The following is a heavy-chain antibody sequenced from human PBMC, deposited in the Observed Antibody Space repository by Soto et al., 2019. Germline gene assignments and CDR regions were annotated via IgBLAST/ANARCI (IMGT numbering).Heavy chain of an antibody. V-gene: IGHV6-1*01. D-gene: IGHD3-16*01. CDR1: GDSVSGNSAA. J-gene: IGHJ4*02. CDR3: AREFPYYESSDSYFDY. CDR2: TYYRSKWYN. Sequence: SQTLSLTCTISGDSVSGNSAAWNWIRQSPSRGLEWLGRTYYRSKWYNDYAVSVKSRITVTPDTSKNQFSLHLNSVTPEDTAVYDCAREFPYYESSDSYFDYWGQGDLVTVSS.